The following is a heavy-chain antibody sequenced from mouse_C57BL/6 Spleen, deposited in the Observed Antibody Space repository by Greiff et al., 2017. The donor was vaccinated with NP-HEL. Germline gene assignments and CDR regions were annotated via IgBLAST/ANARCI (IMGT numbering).Heavy chain of an antibody. Sequence: EVQRVESGGGLVKPGGSLKLSCAASGFTFSSYAMSWVRQTPEKRLEWVATISDGGSYTYYPDNVKGRFTISRDNAKNNLYLQMSHLKTEDTAMYYCARIQPGSSLSYAMDYWGQGTSVTVSS. D-gene: IGHD1-1*01. CDR3: ARIQPGSSLSYAMDY. J-gene: IGHJ4*01. V-gene: IGHV5-4*01. CDR2: ISDGGSYT. CDR1: GFTFSSYA.